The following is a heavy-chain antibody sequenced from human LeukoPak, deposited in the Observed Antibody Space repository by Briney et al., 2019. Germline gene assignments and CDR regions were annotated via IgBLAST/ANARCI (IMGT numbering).Heavy chain of an antibody. V-gene: IGHV3-30*02. D-gene: IGHD2-2*01. Sequence: PGGSLRLSCAASGFTFSSYGMHWVRQAPGKGLEWVAFIRYDGSNKYYADSVKGRFTISRDNSKNTLYLQMNSLRAEDTAVYYCARGPYQLLSWFDYWGQGTLVTVSS. CDR2: IRYDGSNK. CDR1: GFTFSSYG. J-gene: IGHJ4*02. CDR3: ARGPYQLLSWFDY.